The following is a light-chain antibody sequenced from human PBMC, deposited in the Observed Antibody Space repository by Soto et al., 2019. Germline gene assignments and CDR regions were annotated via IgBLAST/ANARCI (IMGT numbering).Light chain of an antibody. CDR2: DVS. J-gene: IGLJ7*01. CDR1: SSDVGGYNY. CDR3: SSYAGTYTYV. V-gene: IGLV2-11*01. Sequence: QSVLTQPRSVSGSPGQSVTISCTGASSDVGGYNYVSWYQQYPGKAPKLIVYDVSRRPSAVPDRFSGSKSANTASLTISGLQADDEADYYCSSYAGTYTYVFGTGTQLTVL.